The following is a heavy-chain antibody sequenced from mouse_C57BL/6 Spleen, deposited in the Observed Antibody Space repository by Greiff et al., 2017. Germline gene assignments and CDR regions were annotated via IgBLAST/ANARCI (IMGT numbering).Heavy chain of an antibody. CDR2: FNPYNGGT. CDR3: ARQGLHYAMDY. J-gene: IGHJ4*01. V-gene: IGHV1-19*01. D-gene: IGHD6-2*01. CDR1: GYTFTDYY. Sequence: VQLQQSGPVLVKPGASVKMSCKASGYTFTDYYMNWVKQSHGKSLEWIGVFNPYNGGTSYNQKFKGKATLTVDKSSSTAYMELNSLTSEDSAVYYCARQGLHYAMDYWGQGTSVTVSS.